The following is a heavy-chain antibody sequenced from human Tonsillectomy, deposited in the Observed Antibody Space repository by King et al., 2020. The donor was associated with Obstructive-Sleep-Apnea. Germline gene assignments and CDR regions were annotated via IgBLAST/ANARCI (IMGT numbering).Heavy chain of an antibody. V-gene: IGHV4-59*08. J-gene: IGHJ4*02. CDR3: ARHGIRLSFGVAPYYFDY. CDR1: GGSTSNYY. Sequence: VQLQESGPALVKPSETLSLTCTVSGGSTSNYYWSWIRQPPGEGLEWIGYSYYSGSTNFNPSLKSRVTIALDTSKNQFSLRLSSVTAADTAVYYCARHGIRLSFGVAPYYFDYWGQGTLVTVSS. CDR2: SYYSGST. D-gene: IGHD3-3*01.